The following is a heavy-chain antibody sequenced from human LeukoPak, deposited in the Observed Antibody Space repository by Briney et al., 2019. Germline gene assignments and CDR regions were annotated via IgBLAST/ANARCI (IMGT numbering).Heavy chain of an antibody. Sequence: GGSLRLSCAASGFTFDSFAMNWVRQAPGKGLEWVSYISTSGTTMHYADSVEGRFTISRDNARSSLYLQMNSLRAEDTAVYYCARGSFWGQGTLVTVSS. CDR1: GFTFDSFA. CDR3: ARGSF. V-gene: IGHV3-48*03. J-gene: IGHJ4*02. CDR2: ISTSGTTM.